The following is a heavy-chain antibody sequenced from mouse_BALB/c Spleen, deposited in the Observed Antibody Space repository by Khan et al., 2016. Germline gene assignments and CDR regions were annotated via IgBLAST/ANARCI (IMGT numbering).Heavy chain of an antibody. CDR3: ARAWYSRDY. V-gene: IGHV1-9*01. CDR1: GYTFSNYW. Sequence: QIQLVQSGAELMKPGASVKISCKATGYTFSNYWIEWVKQRPGHGLEWIGDILPGSGYSNSNENFKGKATFTADASSNTAYMQLISLTSEDSAVYFCARAWYSRDYWGQGTSVTVSS. CDR2: ILPGSGYS. J-gene: IGHJ4*01.